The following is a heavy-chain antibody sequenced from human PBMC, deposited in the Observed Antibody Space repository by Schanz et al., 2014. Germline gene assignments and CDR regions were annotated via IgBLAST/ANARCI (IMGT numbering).Heavy chain of an antibody. V-gene: IGHV3-53*01. CDR2: MYINSGST. D-gene: IGHD5-12*01. CDR3: ARDGGRDGYDLGFDV. Sequence: EVRLVESGGGLVKPGGSLRLSCAVSGFTVNTNYMSWVRQAPGKGLEWISSMYINSGSTQYADSVKGRFIISRDSSKNTLFLQMNSLRAEDTAVYFCARDGGRDGYDLGFDVWGQGALVTVS. CDR1: GFTVNTNY. J-gene: IGHJ3*01.